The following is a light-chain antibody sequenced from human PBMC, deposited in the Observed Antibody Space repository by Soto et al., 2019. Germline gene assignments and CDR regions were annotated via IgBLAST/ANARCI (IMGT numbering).Light chain of an antibody. Sequence: DIQMTQSPSSLSASVGDRVTITCRASQGITWWLAWYQQKPGKAPKLLIYKASSLESGVPSRFSGSGSGTEFTLTISSLQPDDFATYYCQQYSSFWTFGQGTKV. CDR1: QGITWW. CDR2: KAS. J-gene: IGKJ1*01. CDR3: QQYSSFWT. V-gene: IGKV1-5*03.